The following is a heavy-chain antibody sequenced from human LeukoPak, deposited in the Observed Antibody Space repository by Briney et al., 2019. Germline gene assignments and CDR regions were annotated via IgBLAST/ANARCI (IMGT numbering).Heavy chain of an antibody. J-gene: IGHJ3*02. Sequence: SETLSLTCVVSGDSFTGHYWTWIRQSPGQGLEWIGYISYIGSTNYNPSLKSRVTISIDTSKNQFSLKLRSVTAADTAVYYCARDLVTVTKGFDIWGQGTMVSVSS. CDR2: ISYIGST. CDR3: ARDLVTVTKGFDI. V-gene: IGHV4-59*11. CDR1: GDSFTGHY. D-gene: IGHD4-17*01.